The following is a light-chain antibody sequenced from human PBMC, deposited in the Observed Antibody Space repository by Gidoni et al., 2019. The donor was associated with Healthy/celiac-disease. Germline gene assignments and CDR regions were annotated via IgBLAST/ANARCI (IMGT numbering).Light chain of an antibody. J-gene: IGKJ1*01. CDR1: QGISSY. Sequence: AIRMTQSPSSLSASTGDRVTITCRASQGISSYLAWYQQKPGKAPKLLIYAASTLQSGVPSRFSGSGSGTDFTLTISCLQSEGFATYYCQQYYSYPWTFGQGTKVEIK. CDR3: QQYYSYPWT. CDR2: AAS. V-gene: IGKV1-8*01.